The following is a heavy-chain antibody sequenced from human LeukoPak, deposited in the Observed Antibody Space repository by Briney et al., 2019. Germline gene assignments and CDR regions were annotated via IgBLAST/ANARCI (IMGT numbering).Heavy chain of an antibody. CDR3: ARDLPTVTAEV. Sequence: SVKVSCKASGGTFSSYAISWVRQAPGQGLECMGRIIPILGIANYAQKFQGRVTITADKSTSTAYMELSSLRSEDTAVYYCARDLPTVTAEVWGQGTLVTVSS. CDR1: GGTFSSYA. CDR2: IIPILGIA. J-gene: IGHJ4*02. V-gene: IGHV1-69*04. D-gene: IGHD2-21*02.